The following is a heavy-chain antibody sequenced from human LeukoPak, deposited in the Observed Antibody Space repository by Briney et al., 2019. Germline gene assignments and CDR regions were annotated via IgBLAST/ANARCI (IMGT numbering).Heavy chain of an antibody. CDR2: ISSSSSYI. D-gene: IGHD1-26*01. CDR1: GFTFSSYS. CDR3: AGNSGSYPYYFDY. V-gene: IGHV3-21*01. Sequence: GSLRLSCAASGFTFSSYSMNWVRQAPGKGLEWVSSISSSSSYIYYADSVKGRFTISRDNAKNSLYLQMNSLRAEDTAVYYCAGNSGSYPYYFDYWGQGTLVTVSS. J-gene: IGHJ4*02.